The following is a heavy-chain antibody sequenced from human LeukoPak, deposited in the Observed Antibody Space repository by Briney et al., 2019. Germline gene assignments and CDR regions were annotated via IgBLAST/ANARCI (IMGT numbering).Heavy chain of an antibody. CDR3: VRDLGGRSGH. CDR1: GGSISSGGYY. CDR2: IKQDGSEK. V-gene: IGHV3-7*01. Sequence: ETLSLTCTVSGGSISSGGYYWSWIRQAPGKGLEWVANIKQDGSEKYYVDSVKGRFTIFRDNAKNSLYLQMNSLRAEDTAVYYCVRDLGGRSGHWGQGTLVTVSS. D-gene: IGHD1-26*01. J-gene: IGHJ4*02.